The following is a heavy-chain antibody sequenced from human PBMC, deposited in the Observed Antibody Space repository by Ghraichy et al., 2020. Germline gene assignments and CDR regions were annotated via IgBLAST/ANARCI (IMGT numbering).Heavy chain of an antibody. D-gene: IGHD3-22*01. Sequence: ASVKVSCKASGYTFTSYAMHWVRQAPGQRLEWMGWINAGNGNTKYSQKFQDRVTITRDTSASTAYMELRSLRSEDTAVYYWARGSSGYYYVAFDFWGQGTMVTVSS. J-gene: IGHJ3*01. CDR3: ARGSSGYYYVAFDF. CDR2: INAGNGNT. V-gene: IGHV1-3*01. CDR1: GYTFTSYA.